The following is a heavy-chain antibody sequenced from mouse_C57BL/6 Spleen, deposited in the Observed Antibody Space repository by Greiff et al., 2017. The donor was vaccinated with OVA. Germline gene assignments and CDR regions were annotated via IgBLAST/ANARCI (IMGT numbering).Heavy chain of an antibody. Sequence: EVKLLESGPGLVKPSQSLSLTCSVTGYSITSGYYWNWIRQFPGNKLEWMGYISYDGSNNYNPSLKNRISITRDTSKNQFFLKLNSVTTEDTATYYCARGGYDYSYAMDYWGQGTSVTVSS. CDR1: GYSITSGYY. CDR3: ARGGYDYSYAMDY. V-gene: IGHV3-6*01. CDR2: ISYDGSN. D-gene: IGHD2-4*01. J-gene: IGHJ4*01.